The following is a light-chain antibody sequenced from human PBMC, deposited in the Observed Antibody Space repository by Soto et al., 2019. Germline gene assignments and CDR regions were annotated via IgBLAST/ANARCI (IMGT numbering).Light chain of an antibody. V-gene: IGLV2-14*01. CDR2: DVS. Sequence: QSALTQAASVSGSPGQSITISCTRTSSDVGGYNYVSWYQQHPGKAPKLMIYDVSNRPSGVSNRFSGSKSGNTASLTISGLQAEDEADYYCSSYTSSSTLGVFGTGTKVTVL. CDR3: SSYTSSSTLGV. CDR1: SSDVGGYNY. J-gene: IGLJ1*01.